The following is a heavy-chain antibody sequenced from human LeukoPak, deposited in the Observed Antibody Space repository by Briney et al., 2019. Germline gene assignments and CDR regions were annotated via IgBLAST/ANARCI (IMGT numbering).Heavy chain of an antibody. V-gene: IGHV3-23*01. CDR1: GFTFSSYA. Sequence: GGSLRLSCAASGFTFSSYAMSWVRQAPGKGLEWVSAISGSGGSTYYADSVKGRFTISRDNSKNSLYPQMNSLRAEDTAIYYCARDDLPWGYFDYWGQGTLVTVSS. CDR3: ARDDLPWGYFDY. D-gene: IGHD3/OR15-3a*01. CDR2: ISGSGGST. J-gene: IGHJ4*02.